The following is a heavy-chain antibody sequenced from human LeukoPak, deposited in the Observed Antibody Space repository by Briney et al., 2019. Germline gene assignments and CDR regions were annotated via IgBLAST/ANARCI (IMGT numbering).Heavy chain of an antibody. CDR3: ARGGYCSSTSCSPSWFDP. Sequence: ASVKASCKASGYTFTSYDINWVRQATGQRLEWMGWMNPNSGNTGYAQKFQGRVTITRNTSISTAYMELSSLRSEDTAVYYCARGGYCSSTSCSPSWFDPWGQGTLVTVSS. CDR1: GYTFTSYD. D-gene: IGHD2-2*01. V-gene: IGHV1-8*03. CDR2: MNPNSGNT. J-gene: IGHJ5*02.